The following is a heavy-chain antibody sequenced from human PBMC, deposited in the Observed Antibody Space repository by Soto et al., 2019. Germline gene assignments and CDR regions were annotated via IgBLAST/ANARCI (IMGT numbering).Heavy chain of an antibody. CDR3: ARGRGRDGYYFDY. J-gene: IGHJ4*02. Sequence: QVQLVESGGGVVQPGRSLRLSCAASGFTFSSYGMHWVRQAPGKGLEWVAVIWYDGSNKYYADSVKGRFTISRDNSKNTLYVQMKSLRSEDTAVYYCARGRGRDGYYFDYWGQGTLVTVSS. V-gene: IGHV3-33*01. D-gene: IGHD3-16*01. CDR2: IWYDGSNK. CDR1: GFTFSSYG.